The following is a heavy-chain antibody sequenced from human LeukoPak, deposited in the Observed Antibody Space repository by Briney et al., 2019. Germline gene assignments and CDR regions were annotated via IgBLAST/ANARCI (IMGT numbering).Heavy chain of an antibody. CDR3: ARVPGYDSSGYFDY. CDR1: GFTFNDYA. J-gene: IGHJ4*02. Sequence: GGSLRLSCAPSGFTFNDYAMHWVRQAPGKGPEWVAVISYDASNKFYADSVKGRFTISRDNSKNTLYLQMNSLRAEDTAVYYCARVPGYDSSGYFDYWGQGTLVTVSS. D-gene: IGHD3-22*01. CDR2: ISYDASNK. V-gene: IGHV3-30*04.